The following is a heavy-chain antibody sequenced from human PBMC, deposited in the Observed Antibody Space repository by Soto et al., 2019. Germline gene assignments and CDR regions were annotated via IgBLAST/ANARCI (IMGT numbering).Heavy chain of an antibody. CDR3: ARVDNHLDY. D-gene: IGHD1-1*01. CDR1: GFTFSDYY. CDR2: IGYSGTPI. J-gene: IGHJ4*02. V-gene: IGHV3-11*01. Sequence: QVQLVESGGGLVKPGGSLRLSCAASGFTFSDYYMSWIRQAPGKGLEWVSNIGYSGTPIYYADSVKGRFTISRDNAKNSLYLKMNSLRAEDTAVYYCARVDNHLDYWRQGTLVTVSS.